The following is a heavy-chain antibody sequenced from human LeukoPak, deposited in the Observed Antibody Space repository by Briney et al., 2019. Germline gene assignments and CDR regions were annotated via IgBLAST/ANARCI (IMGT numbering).Heavy chain of an antibody. CDR2: IYHSGST. Sequence: SETLSLTCTVSGYSISSGYYWGWIRQPPGKGLEWIGGIYHSGSTYYNPSLKSRVTISVDTSKNQFSLKLSSVTAADTAVYYCARLVPWGEGATTGVDYWGQGTLVTVSS. D-gene: IGHD1-26*01. V-gene: IGHV4-38-2*02. CDR3: ARLVPWGEGATTGVDY. CDR1: GYSISSGYY. J-gene: IGHJ4*02.